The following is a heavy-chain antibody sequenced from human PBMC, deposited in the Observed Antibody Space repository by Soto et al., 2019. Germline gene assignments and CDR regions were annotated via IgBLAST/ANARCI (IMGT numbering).Heavy chain of an antibody. D-gene: IGHD6-13*01. Sequence: ASVKVSCKTSGYTFTSYDINWVRQAPGQGLEWVGWMNTNSDDTRSAQKFRGRLTLTRDKSMRAVYMKLSNLRPDDSAVYYCAREWSAAGHFYGMDVWGQGTAVTVSS. CDR3: AREWSAAGHFYGMDV. CDR1: GYTFTSYD. J-gene: IGHJ6*02. V-gene: IGHV1-8*01. CDR2: MNTNSDDT.